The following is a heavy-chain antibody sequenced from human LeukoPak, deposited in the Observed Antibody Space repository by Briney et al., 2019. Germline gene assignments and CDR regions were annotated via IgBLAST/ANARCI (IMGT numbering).Heavy chain of an antibody. CDR1: GFTFSSYT. CDR3: ASKFFFDY. CDR2: VAPTGETT. V-gene: IGHV3-23*01. Sequence: PGGSLRLSCVASGFTFSSYTMSWVRQAAGKGLEWVSAVAPTGETTYYADSVKGRFSISRDNSKNTLYLQMNSLRADDTALYYCASKFFFDYWGLGTLVTVSS. J-gene: IGHJ4*02.